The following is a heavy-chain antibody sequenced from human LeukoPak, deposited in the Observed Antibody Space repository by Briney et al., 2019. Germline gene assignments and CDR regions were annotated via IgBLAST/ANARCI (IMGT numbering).Heavy chain of an antibody. CDR2: IDDGAWTS. J-gene: IGHJ4*02. V-gene: IGHV3-23*01. D-gene: IGHD6-19*01. CDR3: AKGSGWYVDYFDY. Sequence: GGSLRLSCVASGFTFGNSAMNWARLVPGKGLEWVPTIDDGAWTSHYADSVKGRFTISRDNSKNTLYLQMNSLRAEDTAVYYCAKGSGWYVDYFDYWGQGTLVTVSS. CDR1: GFTFGNSA.